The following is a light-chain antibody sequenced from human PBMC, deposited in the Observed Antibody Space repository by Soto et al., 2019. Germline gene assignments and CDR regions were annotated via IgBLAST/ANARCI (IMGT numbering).Light chain of an antibody. J-gene: IGKJ1*01. Sequence: DIQMTQSPSSLSASVGDRVTITCRASQSISSYLNWYQQKPGKAPKLLIYAASILQSGVPSRFSGCGSGTDFTPAISSLQPEDFATYDCQQSYSTPWTFGQGTKVEIK. CDR3: QQSYSTPWT. CDR2: AAS. CDR1: QSISSY. V-gene: IGKV1-39*01.